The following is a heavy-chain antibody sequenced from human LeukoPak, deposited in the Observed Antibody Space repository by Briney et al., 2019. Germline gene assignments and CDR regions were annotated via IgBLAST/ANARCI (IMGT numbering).Heavy chain of an antibody. V-gene: IGHV3-53*01. D-gene: IGHD5-24*01. CDR1: GFTVSSNY. Sequence: PGGSLRPSCAASGFTVSSNYMSWVRQAPGKGLEWVSVIYSAGSGGATYYADSVTGRFTISRDSTKSTVYLQMNSLRVEDTAVYHCARGVGYNFWEYWVQGTLVTVSS. CDR3: ARGVGYNFWEY. CDR2: IYSAGSGGAT. J-gene: IGHJ4*02.